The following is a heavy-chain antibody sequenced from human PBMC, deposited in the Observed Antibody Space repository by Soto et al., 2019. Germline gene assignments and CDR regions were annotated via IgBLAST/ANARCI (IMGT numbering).Heavy chain of an antibody. CDR2: IKSKTDGGTT. D-gene: IGHD5-12*01. CDR1: GFNCTNAW. V-gene: IGHV3-15*07. Sequence: GGSLRLSCAASGFNCTNAWMNWVRQAPGKGLEWVGRIKSKTDGGTTDYAAPVKGRFTISRDDSKNTLYLQMSSLKTEDTAVYYCTRLIVARYFDYWGQGTLVTVSS. J-gene: IGHJ4*02. CDR3: TRLIVARYFDY.